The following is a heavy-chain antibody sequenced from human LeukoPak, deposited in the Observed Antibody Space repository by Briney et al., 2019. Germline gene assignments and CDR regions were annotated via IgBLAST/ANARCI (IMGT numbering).Heavy chain of an antibody. J-gene: IGHJ4*02. V-gene: IGHV3-11*04. CDR2: ISGSGSVI. CDR3: SRDPRPCDY. Sequence: GGSLRLSCAASGFTFSDYYMTWIRQAPGKGLETIAYISGSGSVIVYADSVKGRFTISRDNAQNSLYLQMNSLRDEDTAVYYCSRDPRPCDYWGQGTLVTVSA. CDR1: GFTFSDYY.